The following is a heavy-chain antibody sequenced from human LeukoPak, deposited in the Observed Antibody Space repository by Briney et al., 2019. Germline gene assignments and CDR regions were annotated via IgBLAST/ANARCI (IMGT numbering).Heavy chain of an antibody. CDR1: GVSIRIYY. Sequence: SETLSLTCTISGVSIRIYYWGWIRQPPGKGLEWIGYIYYSGSAYYSPSLKSRVTISADTSKNQFSLKLSSVTAADTALYYCARRDSSVTRYFDSWGQGTLVTVSS. V-gene: IGHV4-59*08. J-gene: IGHJ4*02. CDR2: IYYSGSA. D-gene: IGHD3-22*01. CDR3: ARRDSSVTRYFDS.